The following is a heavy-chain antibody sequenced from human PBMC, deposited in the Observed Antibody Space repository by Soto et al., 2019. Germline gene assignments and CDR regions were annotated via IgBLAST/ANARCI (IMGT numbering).Heavy chain of an antibody. V-gene: IGHV3-23*01. Sequence: PGGPLRLPCAASGFTFSTYAMNWVRQAPGKGLEWVASISGSGGSINYADSVKRRFTTSRDTSKNTLYLQMNSLSAEDTAVYYCAKGFIVVVTAIRPDDNFDVWGQGTMVTVSS. CDR1: GFTFSTYA. D-gene: IGHD2-21*02. CDR3: AKGFIVVVTAIRPDDNFDV. CDR2: ISGSGGSI. J-gene: IGHJ3*01.